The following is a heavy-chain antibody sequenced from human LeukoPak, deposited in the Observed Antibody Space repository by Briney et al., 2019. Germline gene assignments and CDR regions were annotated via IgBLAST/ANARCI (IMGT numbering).Heavy chain of an antibody. CDR3: AKVLINRWGPFDC. J-gene: IGHJ4*02. V-gene: IGHV3-23*01. D-gene: IGHD1-26*01. CDR1: GFTFNSYV. CDR2: INGSGGST. Sequence: PGGSLRLSCAASGFTFNSYVMTWVRQAPGKGLEWVSDINGSGGSTNYAGSVKGRFTISRDNSKNTMYLQMNSLRAEDTAVYYCAKVLINRWGPFDCWGQGTLVTVSS.